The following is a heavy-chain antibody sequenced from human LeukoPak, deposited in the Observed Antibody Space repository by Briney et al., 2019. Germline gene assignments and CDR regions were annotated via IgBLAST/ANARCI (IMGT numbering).Heavy chain of an antibody. CDR2: INHSGST. V-gene: IGHV4-34*01. J-gene: IGHJ5*02. CDR3: ARLVKYGNWFDP. CDR1: GGSLSGYY. Sequence: SETLSLTCAVYGGSLSGYYWSWIRQPPGKGLEWIGEINHSGSTNYNPSLKSRVTISVDTSKNQFSLKLSSVTAADTAVYYCARLVKYGNWFDPWGQGTLVTVSS. D-gene: IGHD2-2*01.